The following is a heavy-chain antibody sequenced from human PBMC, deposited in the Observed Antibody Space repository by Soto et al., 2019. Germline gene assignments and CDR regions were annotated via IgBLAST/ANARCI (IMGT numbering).Heavy chain of an antibody. V-gene: IGHV3-23*01. CDR3: AKDHYYDGSGKTVDY. Sequence: EVQLLESGGGLVQPGGSLRLSCAASGFSFWKYAMSWVRQAPGKGLEWVSVISGSGGNTNYADSVKGRFAISRDNSKNTLYLQVNSLRAEDTAIYYCAKDHYYDGSGKTVDYWGQGTLVNVAS. D-gene: IGHD3-22*01. CDR2: ISGSGGNT. J-gene: IGHJ4*02. CDR1: GFSFWKYA.